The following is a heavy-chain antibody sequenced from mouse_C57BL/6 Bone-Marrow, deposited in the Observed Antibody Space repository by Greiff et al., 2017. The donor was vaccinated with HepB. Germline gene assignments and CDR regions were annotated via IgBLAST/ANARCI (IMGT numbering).Heavy chain of an antibody. D-gene: IGHD1-1*02. J-gene: IGHJ3*01. CDR2: INPSSGYT. CDR3: ARGGDGPWFAY. Sequence: VQLQQSGAELARPGASVKMSCKASGYTFTSYTMHWVKQRPGQGLEWIGYINPSSGYTKYNQKFKDKATLTADKSSSTAYMQLSSLTSEDSAVYYCARGGDGPWFAYWGQGTLVTVSA. V-gene: IGHV1-4*01. CDR1: GYTFTSYT.